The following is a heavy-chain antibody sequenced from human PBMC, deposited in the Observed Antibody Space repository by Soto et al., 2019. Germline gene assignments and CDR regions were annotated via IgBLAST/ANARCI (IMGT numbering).Heavy chain of an antibody. Sequence: GGSLRLSCVASGFTFSSYWMHWVRQAPGKGLVWVSRINTDGSSTNYADSVKGRFTISRDNAKNTLFLQMNSLRADDTTVYYCARGGASGSGNRLLDYWGQGTLVTVSS. CDR3: ARGGASGSGNRLLDY. V-gene: IGHV3-74*01. CDR2: INTDGSST. CDR1: GFTFSSYW. D-gene: IGHD3-10*01. J-gene: IGHJ4*02.